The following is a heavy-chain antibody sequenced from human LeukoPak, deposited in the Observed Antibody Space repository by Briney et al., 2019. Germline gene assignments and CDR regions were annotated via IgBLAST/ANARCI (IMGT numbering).Heavy chain of an antibody. CDR2: INQDESEK. CDR1: GFTFSSYW. D-gene: IGHD6-13*01. CDR3: ARSQSSSLIDY. V-gene: IGHV3-7*01. Sequence: GGSLRLSCAASGFTFSSYWMTWVRQAPGKGLEWVANINQDESEKYYVDSVKGRFTISRDNAKNSLYLQLNSLRAEDTAVYYCARSQSSSLIDYWGQGTLVTVSS. J-gene: IGHJ4*02.